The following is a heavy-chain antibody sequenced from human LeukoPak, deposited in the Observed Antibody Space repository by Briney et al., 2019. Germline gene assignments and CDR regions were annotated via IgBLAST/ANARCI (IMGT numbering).Heavy chain of an antibody. D-gene: IGHD1-26*01. J-gene: IGHJ4*02. CDR2: IYYSGST. CDR3: ARDSVGATAFDY. Sequence: PSQTLSLTCTVSGGSISSGGYYWSWIRQHPGKGLESIGYIYYSGSTYYNPSLKSRVTISVDTSKNQFSLKLSSVTAADTAVYYCARDSVGATAFDYWGQGTLVTVSS. V-gene: IGHV4-31*03. CDR1: GGSISSGGYY.